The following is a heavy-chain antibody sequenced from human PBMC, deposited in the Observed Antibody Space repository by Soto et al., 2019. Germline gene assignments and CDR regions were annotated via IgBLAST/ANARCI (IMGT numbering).Heavy chain of an antibody. CDR2: IKSKTDGGTT. Sequence: GGSLRLSCAASGFTFSNAWMNWVRQAPGKGLEWVGRIKSKTDGGTTDYAAPVKGRFTISRDDSKNTLYLQMNSLKTEDTAVYYCTTDNTAWIQLWTPFDPWGQGTLVTVSS. V-gene: IGHV3-15*07. J-gene: IGHJ5*02. CDR3: TTDNTAWIQLWTPFDP. CDR1: GFTFSNAW. D-gene: IGHD5-18*01.